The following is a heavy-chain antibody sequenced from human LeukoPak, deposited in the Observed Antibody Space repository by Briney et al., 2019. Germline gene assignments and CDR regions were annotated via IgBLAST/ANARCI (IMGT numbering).Heavy chain of an antibody. J-gene: IGHJ4*02. Sequence: GGSLRLSCAAAGFTFSSYAMSWVRQAPGKGLEWVSAISGSGGSTYYADSVKGRFTISRDNSKNTLYLQMNSLRAEDTAVYYCAKVGSSGYLSYFDYWGQGTLVTVSS. CDR1: GFTFSSYA. CDR3: AKVGSSGYLSYFDY. V-gene: IGHV3-23*01. CDR2: ISGSGGST. D-gene: IGHD3-22*01.